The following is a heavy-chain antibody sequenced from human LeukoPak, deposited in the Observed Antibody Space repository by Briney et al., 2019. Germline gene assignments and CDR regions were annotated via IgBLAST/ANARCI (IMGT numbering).Heavy chain of an antibody. CDR3: ARGNLWDYRRYYYYMDV. D-gene: IGHD4-11*01. Sequence: SETLSLTYTVSGYSISSGYYWGWIRQPPGKELEWIGSIYHSGSTYYNPSLKSRVTISVDTSKNQFSLKLSSVTAADTAVYYCARGNLWDYRRYYYYMDVWGKGTTVTVSS. CDR1: GYSISSGYY. CDR2: IYHSGST. J-gene: IGHJ6*03. V-gene: IGHV4-38-2*02.